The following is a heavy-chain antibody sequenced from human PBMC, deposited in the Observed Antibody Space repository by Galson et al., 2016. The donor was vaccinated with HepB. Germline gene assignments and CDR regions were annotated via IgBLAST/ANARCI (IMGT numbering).Heavy chain of an antibody. Sequence: ETLSLTCNVSGGSISSSSHYWGWIRQAPGKGLEWIGSIYYSGSTYYSPSLKSRVTISVYTSKNQFSLKLRSVTAADTAVYYCARRKIAVRPAAYNCFDPWGQGTLVTVSS. CDR3: ARRKIAVRPAAYNCFDP. J-gene: IGHJ5*02. CDR2: IYYSGST. D-gene: IGHD6-6*01. V-gene: IGHV4-39*01. CDR1: GGSISSSSHY.